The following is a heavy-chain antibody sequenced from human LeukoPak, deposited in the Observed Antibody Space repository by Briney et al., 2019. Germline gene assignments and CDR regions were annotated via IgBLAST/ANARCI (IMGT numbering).Heavy chain of an antibody. Sequence: ASVKVSCKASGYTFTDYYMHWVRQAPGQGLEWLGWINPNSGGTNYAQKFQGRVTMTRDTSISTAYMELRRLRSDDTAVYYCARDRAVAGIGEFDYWGQGTLVTVSS. CDR2: INPNSGGT. D-gene: IGHD6-19*01. CDR3: ARDRAVAGIGEFDY. CDR1: GYTFTDYY. J-gene: IGHJ4*02. V-gene: IGHV1-2*02.